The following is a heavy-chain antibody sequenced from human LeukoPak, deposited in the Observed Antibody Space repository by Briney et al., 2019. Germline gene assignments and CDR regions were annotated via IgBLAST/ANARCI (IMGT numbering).Heavy chain of an antibody. J-gene: IGHJ4*02. CDR1: GFTSGNAW. CDR2: IKTKTEGETT. CDR3: AGDSAGGRPSY. D-gene: IGHD1-26*01. Sequence: GGSLRLSCAASGFTSGNAWMSWVRQAPGKGLEWVGRIKTKTEGETTDYAAPVKGRFTVSRDDPKNTLYLQMNSLKTEDTAVYYCAGDSAGGRPSYWGQGTLVTVSS. V-gene: IGHV3-15*01.